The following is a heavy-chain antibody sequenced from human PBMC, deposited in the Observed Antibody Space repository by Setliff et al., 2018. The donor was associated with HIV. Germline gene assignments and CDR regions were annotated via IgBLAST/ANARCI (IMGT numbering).Heavy chain of an antibody. CDR1: GFIFDDYA. CDR2: IAWNSDRI. J-gene: IGHJ4*02. Sequence: SLRLSCVASGFIFDDYAMHWVRQAPGKGLEWVSGIAWNSDRIDYADSVKGRFTISRDYAKNSLYLQMSGLRAEDTAVYYCAPETKRWEPPDYWGQGTLVTVSS. V-gene: IGHV3-9*01. D-gene: IGHD1-26*01. CDR3: APETKRWEPPDY.